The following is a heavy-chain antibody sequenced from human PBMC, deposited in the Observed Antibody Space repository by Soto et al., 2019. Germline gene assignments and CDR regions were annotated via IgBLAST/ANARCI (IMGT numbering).Heavy chain of an antibody. CDR1: GFTFSSYA. V-gene: IGHV3-23*01. CDR3: ARGGDWSHDAFDI. CDR2: ISGSGGST. D-gene: IGHD2-21*01. Sequence: GGSLRLSCAASGFTFSSYAMSWVRQAPGKGLEWVSAISGSGGSTYYADSVKGRFTISRDNSKNTLYLQMNSLRAEDTAVYYCARGGDWSHDAFDIWGPGTMVTVSS. J-gene: IGHJ3*02.